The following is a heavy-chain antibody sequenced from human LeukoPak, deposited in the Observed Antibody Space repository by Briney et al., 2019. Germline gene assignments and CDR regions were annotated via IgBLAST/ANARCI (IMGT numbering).Heavy chain of an antibody. CDR1: GFTFSSYS. V-gene: IGHV3-21*01. CDR2: ISSSSSYI. Sequence: GGSLRLSCAASGFTFSSYSMNWVRQAPGKGLEWVSSISSSSSYIYYADSVKGRFTISRDNAKNSLYLQMHILRAEDTAVYYCARDSQAVGTDFDYWGQGTLVTVSS. J-gene: IGHJ4*02. CDR3: ARDSQAVGTDFDY. D-gene: IGHD6-13*01.